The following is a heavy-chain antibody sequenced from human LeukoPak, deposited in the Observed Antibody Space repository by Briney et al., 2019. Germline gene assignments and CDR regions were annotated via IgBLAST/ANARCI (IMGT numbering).Heavy chain of an antibody. D-gene: IGHD3-22*01. J-gene: IGHJ4*02. CDR2: INHSGST. V-gene: IGHV4-34*01. Sequence: PSETLSLTCAVYGGSFSGYYWSGIRQPPGKGLEWIGEINHSGSTNYNPSLKSRVTISVDTSKNQFSLKLSSVTAADTAVYYCARGKLYYYDSSGYPRTYYFDYWGQGTLVTVSS. CDR3: ARGKLYYYDSSGYPRTYYFDY. CDR1: GGSFSGYY.